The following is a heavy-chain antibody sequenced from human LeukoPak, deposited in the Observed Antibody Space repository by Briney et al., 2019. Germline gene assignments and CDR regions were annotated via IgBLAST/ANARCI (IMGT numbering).Heavy chain of an antibody. Sequence: SGGSLRLSCAASGFIFSNYWMHWVRQAPGKGLVWVSRVNNDGSSTTYADSVKGRFTISRDNAKNTLYLQMNSLRAEDTAVYYCAKGGLRVTDYWGRGTLVTVSS. J-gene: IGHJ4*02. CDR3: AKGGLRVTDY. CDR2: VNNDGSST. V-gene: IGHV3-74*03. CDR1: GFIFSNYW. D-gene: IGHD5/OR15-5a*01.